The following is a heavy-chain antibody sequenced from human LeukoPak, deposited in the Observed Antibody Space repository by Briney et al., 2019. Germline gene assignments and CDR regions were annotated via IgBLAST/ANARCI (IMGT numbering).Heavy chain of an antibody. D-gene: IGHD4-17*01. CDR3: ASLAVTTASFDY. J-gene: IGHJ4*02. CDR1: GFTFSNYW. CDR2: INSDGSST. Sequence: GGSLRLSCAASGFTFSNYWMHWIRQVPGKGLVWVSRINSDGSSTSYADSVKGRFTISRDNAKNTLYLQMNSLRAEDTAVYYCASLAVTTASFDYWGQGTLVTVSS. V-gene: IGHV3-74*01.